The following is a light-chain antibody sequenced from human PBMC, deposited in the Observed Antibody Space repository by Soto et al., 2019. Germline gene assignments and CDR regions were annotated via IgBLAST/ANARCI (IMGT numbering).Light chain of an antibody. CDR2: GVT. CDR3: CSFADFTYV. Sequence: QAGLTHPASLSGSPGQSITISCTGTSSDIGSYDLVSWYQQHPGTAPKLIIYGVTKRPSGVSTRFSGSKSGNTASLTISGLQAVDEADYYCCSFADFTYVFGTGTKVTVL. V-gene: IGLV2-23*02. CDR1: SSDIGSYDL. J-gene: IGLJ1*01.